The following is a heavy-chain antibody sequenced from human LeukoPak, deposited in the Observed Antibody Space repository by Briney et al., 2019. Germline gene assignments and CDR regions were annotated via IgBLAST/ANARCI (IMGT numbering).Heavy chain of an antibody. CDR1: GYSFSNYW. CDR2: IYPGDSDI. J-gene: IGHJ4*02. CDR3: ARGDSGWFSNS. Sequence: GESLKISCKGSGYSFSNYWVGWVRRMSGKGLEWMGVIYPGDSDITYSPAFRGQVTISVDKSISTAYLQWSSLKASDTAMYYCARGDSGWFSNSWGQGTLVTVSS. V-gene: IGHV5-51*01. D-gene: IGHD6-19*01.